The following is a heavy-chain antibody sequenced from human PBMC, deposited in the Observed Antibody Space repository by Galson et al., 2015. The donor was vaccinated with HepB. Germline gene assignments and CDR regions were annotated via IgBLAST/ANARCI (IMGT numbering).Heavy chain of an antibody. V-gene: IGHV3-30*03. CDR2: ISYDGSNQ. Sequence: RQAPGKGLDWVAVISYDGSNQYYSDAVKGRFTISRDNSNNTVYLQIKSLRAEDTAVYYCARDTYYGSGSYYNGPFDSWGQGTLVTVS. D-gene: IGHD3-10*01. J-gene: IGHJ5*01. CDR3: ARDTYYGSGSYYNGPFDS.